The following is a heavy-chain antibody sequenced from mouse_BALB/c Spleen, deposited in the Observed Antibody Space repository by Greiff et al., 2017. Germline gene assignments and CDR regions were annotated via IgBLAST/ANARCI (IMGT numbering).Heavy chain of an antibody. Sequence: DVKLVESGGGLVKLGGSLKLSCAASGFTFSSYYMSWVRQTPEKRLELVAAINSNGGSTYYPDTVKGRFTISRDNAKNTLYLQMSSLKSEDTALYYCARHNYGSSSFAYWGQGTLVTVS. D-gene: IGHD1-1*01. CDR2: INSNGGST. CDR3: ARHNYGSSSFAY. V-gene: IGHV5-6-2*01. CDR1: GFTFSSYY. J-gene: IGHJ3*01.